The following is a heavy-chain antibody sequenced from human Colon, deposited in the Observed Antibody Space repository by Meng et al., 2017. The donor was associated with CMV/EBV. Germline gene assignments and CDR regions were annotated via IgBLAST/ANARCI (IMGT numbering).Heavy chain of an antibody. V-gene: IGHV3-30*01. J-gene: IGHJ6*02. D-gene: IGHD2-2*01. CDR2: ITHNGRED. CDR3: ARARSVAVIYQQGMDL. CDR1: GFMFVAHG. Sequence: GGSLRLSCTGSGFMFVAHGVHWVRQAPSKGLEWVGAITHNGREDHYADSVKGRFTISRDNSKDTLYLQMTSLRPEDTATYYCARARSVAVIYQQGMDLGGHVTTVTVSS.